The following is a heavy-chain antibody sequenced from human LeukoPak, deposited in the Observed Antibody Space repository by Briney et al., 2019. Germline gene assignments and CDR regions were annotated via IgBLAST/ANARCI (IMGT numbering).Heavy chain of an antibody. Sequence: GGSLRLSCVVSGFTLSSYAMSWVRQAPGKGLEWVAATSSSDSGKYHADSVRGRFTISRDNSKNTVYLQMNSLRAEDAAVYYCANPPTVTSFHYWGQGTLVTVSS. CDR3: ANPPTVTSFHY. CDR2: TSSSDSGK. D-gene: IGHD4-11*01. CDR1: GFTLSSYA. V-gene: IGHV3-23*01. J-gene: IGHJ4*02.